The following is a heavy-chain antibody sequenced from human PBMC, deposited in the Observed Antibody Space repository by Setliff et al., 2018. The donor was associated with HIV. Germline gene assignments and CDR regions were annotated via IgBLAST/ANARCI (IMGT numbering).Heavy chain of an antibody. CDR1: GGSISSGSYY. D-gene: IGHD6-19*01. J-gene: IGHJ4*02. CDR3: ARGRRSSGWYVYH. CDR2: IYTSGST. V-gene: IGHV4-61*09. Sequence: SETLSLTCTVSGGSISSGSYYWSWIRQPAGKGLEWIGHIYTSGSTNYNPSLKSRVTISVDTSTNQCSLKLSSVTAADTAVYYCARGRRSSGWYVYHWGQGTLVTVSS.